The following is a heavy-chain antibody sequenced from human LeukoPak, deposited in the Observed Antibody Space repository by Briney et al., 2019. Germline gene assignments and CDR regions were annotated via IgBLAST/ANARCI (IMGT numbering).Heavy chain of an antibody. CDR3: ARDPRYSSSWYPKKNYYFDY. D-gene: IGHD6-13*01. CDR2: IYTSGST. CDR1: GGSISSGSYY. V-gene: IGHV4-61*02. J-gene: IGHJ4*02. Sequence: SQTLSLTCTVSGGSISSGSYYWSWIRQPAGKGLEWIGRIYTSGSTNYNPSLKSRVTISVDTSKNQFSLKLSSVTAADTAVYYCARDPRYSSSWYPKKNYYFDYWGQGTLVTVSS.